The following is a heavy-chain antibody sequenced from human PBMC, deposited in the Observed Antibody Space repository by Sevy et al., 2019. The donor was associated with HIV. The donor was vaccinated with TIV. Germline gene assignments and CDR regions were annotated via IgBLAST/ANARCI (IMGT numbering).Heavy chain of an antibody. Sequence: GGSLRLSCAASGFTFSSYSMNWVRQAPGKGLEWVSYISSSSSTIYYADSVKGRFTISRENAKNSLYLQRNSLRDEDTAVYYCAREYDRGSFDYWGQGTLVTVSS. D-gene: IGHD3-16*01. V-gene: IGHV3-48*02. CDR3: AREYDRGSFDY. CDR2: ISSSSSTI. J-gene: IGHJ4*02. CDR1: GFTFSSYS.